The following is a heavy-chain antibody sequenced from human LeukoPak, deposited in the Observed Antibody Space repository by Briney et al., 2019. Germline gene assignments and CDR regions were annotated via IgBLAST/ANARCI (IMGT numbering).Heavy chain of an antibody. Sequence: GGSLRLSCAASGFTFSSYSMNWVRQAPGKGLEWVSYISSSSSTIYYADSVKGRFTISRDNAKNSLYLQMNSLRDEDTAVYYCAREYCSSTSCYNFDYWGQGTLVTVSS. CDR1: GFTFSSYS. J-gene: IGHJ4*02. V-gene: IGHV3-48*02. CDR3: AREYCSSTSCYNFDY. D-gene: IGHD2-2*02. CDR2: ISSSSSTI.